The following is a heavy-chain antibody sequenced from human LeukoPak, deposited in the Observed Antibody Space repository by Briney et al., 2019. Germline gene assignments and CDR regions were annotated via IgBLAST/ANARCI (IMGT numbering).Heavy chain of an antibody. CDR3: ARDRRNVDTAMVLGY. CDR2: INPNSGGT. J-gene: IGHJ4*02. CDR1: GYTFTCYY. Sequence: ASVKVSCKASGYTFTCYYMHWVRQAPGQGLEWMGWINPNSGGTNYAQKFQGRVTMTRDTSISTAYMELSRLRSDDTAVYYCARDRRNVDTAMVLGYWGQGTLVTVSS. V-gene: IGHV1-2*02. D-gene: IGHD5-18*01.